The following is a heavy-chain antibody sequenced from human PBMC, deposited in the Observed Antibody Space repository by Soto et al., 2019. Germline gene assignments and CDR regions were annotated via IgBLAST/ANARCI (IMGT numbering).Heavy chain of an antibody. D-gene: IGHD3-10*01. V-gene: IGHV4-39*01. J-gene: IGHJ3*02. CDR2: IYYSGTT. CDR1: GDSITSNSYF. Sequence: PSETLSLTCTVSGDSITSNSYFWAWIRQPPGKGLEWIGSIYYSGTTYYNPSLKSRVTISVDRSKNQFSLKLSSVTAADTAVYYCARRYGGAFDIWGQGTMVTVSS. CDR3: ARRYGGAFDI.